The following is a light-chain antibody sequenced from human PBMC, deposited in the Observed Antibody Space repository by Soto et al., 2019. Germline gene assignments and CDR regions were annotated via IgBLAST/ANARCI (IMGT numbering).Light chain of an antibody. CDR2: EVS. J-gene: IGLJ1*01. CDR1: SSDVGAYNY. CDR3: SSYTSSTAYV. Sequence: QSALTQPASVSGSPGQSITISCTGTSSDVGAYNYVSWYQLHPGKAPKLMVYEVSNRPSGVSNRFSGSKSGNTASLTISGLQAEDEADYYCSSYTSSTAYVFGTGTKLTVL. V-gene: IGLV2-14*01.